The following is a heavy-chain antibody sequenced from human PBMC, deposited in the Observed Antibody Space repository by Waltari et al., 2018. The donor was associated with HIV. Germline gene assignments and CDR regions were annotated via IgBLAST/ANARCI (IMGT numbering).Heavy chain of an antibody. CDR1: GFSFTSHI. CDR3: ARNSEASTVTLKSSL. CDR2: ISSVSTYI. J-gene: IGHJ1*01. Sequence: LAEPGGGGVKRGRSLKLYCVGPGFSFTSHILDWVRHIPGKRLEWVTSISSVSTYIYYSNSVKVRYIVARDNDKRTLYLQMNRLTVADTAIYYCARNSEASTVTLKSSLWGRGTMVTVSS. V-gene: IGHV3-21*01. D-gene: IGHD4-17*01.